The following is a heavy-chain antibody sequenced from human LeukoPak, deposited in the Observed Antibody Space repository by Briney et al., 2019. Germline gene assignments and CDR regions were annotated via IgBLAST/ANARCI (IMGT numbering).Heavy chain of an antibody. CDR3: TREGVYSPDPSSYHRLPFDI. D-gene: IGHD3-16*02. CDR1: GDNFSSYV. J-gene: IGHJ3*02. V-gene: IGHV1-69*04. Sequence: WASVKVSCKASGDNFSSYVITWVRQAPGQGLEWMGRIIPTLDVANFAQKFKGRVTITADKSTNTAHLELSSLRSEDTAVYYCTREGVYSPDPSSYHRLPFDIWGKGTVVIVSS. CDR2: IIPTLDVA.